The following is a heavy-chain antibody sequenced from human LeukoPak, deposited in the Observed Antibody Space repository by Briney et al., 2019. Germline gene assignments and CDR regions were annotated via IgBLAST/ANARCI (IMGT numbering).Heavy chain of an antibody. Sequence: SQTLSLTCTVSGGSISSASYYWSWIRQPAGKGLEWIGRIYTSGSTNYNPSLKSRVTISVDTSKNQFSLKLSSVTAADTAVYYCAMRERLAAAFDYWGQGTLVTVSS. CDR2: IYTSGST. D-gene: IGHD6-13*01. V-gene: IGHV4-61*02. J-gene: IGHJ4*02. CDR3: AMRERLAAAFDY. CDR1: GGSISSASYY.